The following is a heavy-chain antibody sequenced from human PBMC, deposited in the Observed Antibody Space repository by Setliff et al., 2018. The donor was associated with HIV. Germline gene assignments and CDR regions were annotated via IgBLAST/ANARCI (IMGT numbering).Heavy chain of an antibody. CDR2: ISSSSSYI. J-gene: IGHJ4*02. V-gene: IGHV3-21*01. CDR3: ARVGTEIQLWRTGGYYFDY. D-gene: IGHD5-18*01. CDR1: GFSFSSYS. Sequence: NPGGSLRLSCAASGFSFSSYSMNWVRQAPGKGLEWVSSISSSSSYIYYADSVKGRFTISRDNAKNSLYLQMNSLRAEDTAVYYCARVGTEIQLWRTGGYYFDYWGQGTLVTVSS.